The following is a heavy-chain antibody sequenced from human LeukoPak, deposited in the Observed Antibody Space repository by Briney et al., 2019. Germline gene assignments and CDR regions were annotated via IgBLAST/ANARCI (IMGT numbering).Heavy chain of an antibody. Sequence: GGSLRLSCAASGFTISSYWMRWVRQAPGKELEWVANIKQDGSEKYYVDSVKGRFTISRDNAKNSLYLQMNGLRAEDTAVYYCARDSEGNGVIPTAAGGYLYYMGVWGKGTPVTVSS. CDR1: GFTISSYW. J-gene: IGHJ6*03. D-gene: IGHD2-2*01. CDR2: IKQDGSEK. V-gene: IGHV3-7*01. CDR3: ARDSEGNGVIPTAAGGYLYYMGV.